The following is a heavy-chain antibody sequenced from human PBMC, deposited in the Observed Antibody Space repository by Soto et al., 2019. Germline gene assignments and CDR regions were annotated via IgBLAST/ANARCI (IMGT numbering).Heavy chain of an antibody. Sequence: ASVKVSCKASGGTFSSYAISWVRQAPGQGLEWMGGIIPIFGTANYAQKFQGRVTITADESTSTAYMELSSLRSEDTAVYYCARGRTYCSGCSCYQGSYWGQGTLVTVSS. CDR2: IIPIFGTA. J-gene: IGHJ4*02. CDR3: ARGRTYCSGCSCYQGSY. CDR1: GGTFSSYA. D-gene: IGHD2-15*01. V-gene: IGHV1-69*13.